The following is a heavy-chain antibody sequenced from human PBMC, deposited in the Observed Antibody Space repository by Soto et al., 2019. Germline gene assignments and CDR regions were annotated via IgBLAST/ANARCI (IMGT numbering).Heavy chain of an antibody. CDR1: GFTFSSYW. Sequence: EVQLVESGGALVQPGGSLRLSCAASGFTFSSYWLSWVRQAPGKGLEWVANIKQDGNEKYYVDSVKGRFTISRDNAKNSLYLQMNSLRGEDTAVYYCARGMSSWEYWGQGTLVTVSS. CDR3: ARGMSSWEY. V-gene: IGHV3-7*04. J-gene: IGHJ4*02. CDR2: IKQDGNEK. D-gene: IGHD6-13*01.